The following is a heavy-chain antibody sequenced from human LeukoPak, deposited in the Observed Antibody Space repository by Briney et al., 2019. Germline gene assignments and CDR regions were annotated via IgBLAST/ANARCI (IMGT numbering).Heavy chain of an antibody. J-gene: IGHJ6*04. Sequence: GGSLTLSCAVSGFTFSDYYLSCIRPPPEERLEWDGRIRNSAKGSSQESAATVKARFTNSRDGSKNSLSLQMNRLRPDDTATYYCTSGRTVAGPNSHRGLDVWGEGATVTVSS. CDR2: IRNSAKGSSQ. D-gene: IGHD6-19*01. CDR3: TSGRTVAGPNSHRGLDV. CDR1: GFTFSDYY. V-gene: IGHV3-72*01.